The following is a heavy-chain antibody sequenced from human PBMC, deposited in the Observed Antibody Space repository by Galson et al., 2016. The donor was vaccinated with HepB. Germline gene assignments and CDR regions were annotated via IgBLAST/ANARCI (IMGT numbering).Heavy chain of an antibody. V-gene: IGHV3-23*01. Sequence: SLRLSCAASGFTFSSYAMSWVRQAPGKGLEWVSAISGSGGSTYYADSVKGRFTISRDNSKNTLYLQMNSLRAEDTAVYYCAKGSRHGLRYFDWSWGLDAFDIWGQGTMVTVSS. J-gene: IGHJ3*02. CDR3: AKGSRHGLRYFDWSWGLDAFDI. D-gene: IGHD3-9*01. CDR1: GFTFSSYA. CDR2: ISGSGGST.